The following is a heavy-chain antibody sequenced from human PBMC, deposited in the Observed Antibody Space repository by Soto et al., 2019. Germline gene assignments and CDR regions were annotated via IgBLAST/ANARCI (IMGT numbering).Heavy chain of an antibody. CDR1: GFTFSSYG. V-gene: IGHV3-30*18. CDR3: AKDSSSSYFDY. CDR2: ISYDGSNK. J-gene: IGHJ4*02. Sequence: GGSLRLSCAASGFTFSSYGMHWVRQAPGKGLEWVAVISYDGSNKYYADSVKGRFTISRDNSKNTLYLQMNSLRAEDTAVYYCAKDSSSSYFDYWVQGTLVTASS. D-gene: IGHD6-6*01.